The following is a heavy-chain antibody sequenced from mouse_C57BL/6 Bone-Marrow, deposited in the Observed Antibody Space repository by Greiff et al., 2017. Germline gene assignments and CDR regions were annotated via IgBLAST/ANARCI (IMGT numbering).Heavy chain of an antibody. Sequence: QVQLKESGPELVKPGASVKLSCKASGYTFTSYDINWVKQRPGQGLEWIGWIYPRDCSTKYNEKFKGKATLTVDTSSSTAYMELHSLTSEDSAVYFCARSYDYDFDYWGQGTTLTVSS. CDR3: ARSYDYDFDY. CDR1: GYTFTSYD. CDR2: IYPRDCST. J-gene: IGHJ2*01. V-gene: IGHV1-85*01. D-gene: IGHD2-4*01.